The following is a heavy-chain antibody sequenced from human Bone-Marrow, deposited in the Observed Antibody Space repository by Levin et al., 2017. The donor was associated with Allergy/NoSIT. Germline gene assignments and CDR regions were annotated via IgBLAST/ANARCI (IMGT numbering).Heavy chain of an antibody. J-gene: IGHJ4*02. D-gene: IGHD3-16*01. CDR1: GFTVDDYA. V-gene: IGHV3-9*01. Sequence: PGGSLRLSCAVSGFTVDDYAMHWVRQAPGKGLEWLSGITWTRGKIDYADSVKGRFTISRDNAKNSVYLQMNSLRTEDTALYYCVKDILGNGSNFDHWGQGTLVTVSS. CDR3: VKDILGNGSNFDH. CDR2: ITWTRGKI.